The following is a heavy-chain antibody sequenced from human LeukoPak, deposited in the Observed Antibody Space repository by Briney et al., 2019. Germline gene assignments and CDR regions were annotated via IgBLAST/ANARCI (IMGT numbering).Heavy chain of an antibody. CDR2: IWYDGSNK. V-gene: IGHV3-33*01. CDR3: AILPYYYDSSGVFDY. Sequence: PGGSLRLSCAASGFTFSSYAMHWVRQAPGKGLEWVAVIWYDGSNKYYADSVKGRFTISRDNSKNTLYLQMNSLRAEDTAVYYCAILPYYYDSSGVFDYWGQGTLVTVSS. D-gene: IGHD3-22*01. J-gene: IGHJ4*02. CDR1: GFTFSSYA.